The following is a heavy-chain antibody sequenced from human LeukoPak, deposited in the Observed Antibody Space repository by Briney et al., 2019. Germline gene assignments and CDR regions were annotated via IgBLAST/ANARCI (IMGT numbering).Heavy chain of an antibody. V-gene: IGHV3-33*06. Sequence: GGSLRLSCAASGFTFRSYGMHWVRQAPGKGLEWVAVIWYDGSNKYYADSVKGRFTISRDNSKNTLYLQMNSLRAEDTAVYYCAKDRYGGPFDYWGQGTLVTVSS. CDR3: AKDRYGGPFDY. J-gene: IGHJ4*02. D-gene: IGHD4-23*01. CDR1: GFTFRSYG. CDR2: IWYDGSNK.